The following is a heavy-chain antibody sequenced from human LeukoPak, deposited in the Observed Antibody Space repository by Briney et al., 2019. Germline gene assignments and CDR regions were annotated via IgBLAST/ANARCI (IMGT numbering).Heavy chain of an antibody. D-gene: IGHD1-1*01. CDR3: GKNPNGAWVDAPDM. J-gene: IGHJ3*02. V-gene: IGHV3-23*01. CDR2: IKQSGTET. Sequence: GGSLRLSCEGSGFTFNNYAMSWVRQAPGKGPEWVSDIKQSGTETHYADSVKGRFIISRDNAKNTVYPQMNSLRVEDTALYYCGKNPNGAWVDAPDMWGQGTMVTVSS. CDR1: GFTFNNYA.